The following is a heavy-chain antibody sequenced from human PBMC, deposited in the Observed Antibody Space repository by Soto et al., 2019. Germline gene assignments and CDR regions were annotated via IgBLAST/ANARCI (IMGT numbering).Heavy chain of an antibody. CDR2: ISSSGSTI. D-gene: IGHD5-12*01. CDR3: ARDRYSGYDLSY. Sequence: GGSLRLSCAASGFTFSSYEMNWVRQAPGRGLEWVSYISSSGSTIYYADSVKGRFTISRDNAKNSLYLQMNSLRAEDTAVYYCARDRYSGYDLSYWGQGTLVTVSS. CDR1: GFTFSSYE. V-gene: IGHV3-48*03. J-gene: IGHJ4*02.